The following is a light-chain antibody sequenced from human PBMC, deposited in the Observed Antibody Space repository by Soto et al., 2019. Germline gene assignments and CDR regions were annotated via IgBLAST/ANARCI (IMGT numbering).Light chain of an antibody. J-gene: IGKJ4*01. Sequence: DIQMTQSPSTLSASLGDIVTITCRASESMGSFLAWYQQKAGKAPKLLIYKASTLQIEVPSRFSVSGSGTDFTLTINGLQPDDFATYYCQEYFSYSALAFGGATKVEIK. V-gene: IGKV1-5*03. CDR2: KAS. CDR3: QEYFSYSALA. CDR1: ESMGSF.